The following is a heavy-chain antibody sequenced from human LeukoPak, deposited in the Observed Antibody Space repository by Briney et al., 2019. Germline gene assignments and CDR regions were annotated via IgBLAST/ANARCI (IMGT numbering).Heavy chain of an antibody. J-gene: IGHJ4*02. V-gene: IGHV4-59*01. Sequence: PSETLSLTCTVSGDSISNSYWRWIRHPPGKGLEWIAYIYYSGSTNYNPSLKSRVTISIDTSKNQFSLRLSSVTAADTAMYYCARFYRRDYFDYWGQGTLVTVSS. CDR2: IYYSGST. D-gene: IGHD2/OR15-2a*01. CDR1: GDSISNSY. CDR3: ARFYRRDYFDY.